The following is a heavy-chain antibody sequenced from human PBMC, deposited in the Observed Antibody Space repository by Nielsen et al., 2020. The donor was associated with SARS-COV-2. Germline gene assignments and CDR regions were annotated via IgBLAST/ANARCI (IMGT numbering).Heavy chain of an antibody. V-gene: IGHV1-18*01. CDR3: ARGRSGTRFDP. CDR2: INVYNGYT. D-gene: IGHD3-10*01. Sequence: ASVKVSCKASGYNFMTYGINWVRQAPGQGLVWMGWINVYNGYTNYAQRLQGRVTLTTDTSTSTAYMELRSLRSDDTAVYYCARGRSGTRFDPWGQGTLVTVSS. J-gene: IGHJ5*02. CDR1: GYNFMTYG.